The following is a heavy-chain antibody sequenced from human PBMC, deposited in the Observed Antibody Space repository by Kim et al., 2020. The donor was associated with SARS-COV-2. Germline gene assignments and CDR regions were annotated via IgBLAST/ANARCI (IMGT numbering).Heavy chain of an antibody. D-gene: IGHD6-13*01. J-gene: IGHJ6*02. Sequence: GGSLRLSCAASGFTFSSYAMSWVRQAPGKGLEWVSAISGSGGSTYYADSVKGRFTISRDNSKNTLYLQMNSLRAEDTAVYYCAKDKGVAAATLDYGMDVWGQGTTVTVSS. CDR2: ISGSGGST. V-gene: IGHV3-23*01. CDR1: GFTFSSYA. CDR3: AKDKGVAAATLDYGMDV.